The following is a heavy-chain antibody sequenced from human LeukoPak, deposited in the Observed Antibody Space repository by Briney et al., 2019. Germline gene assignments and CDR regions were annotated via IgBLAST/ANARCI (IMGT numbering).Heavy chain of an antibody. CDR3: ASRYYYDSSGYYNWFDP. CDR2: INHSGST. J-gene: IGHJ5*02. V-gene: IGHV4-39*07. Sequence: PSETLSLTCTVSGGSISSGGYYWSWIRQPPGKGLEWIGEINHSGSTNYNPSLKSRVTISVDTSKNQFSLKLSSVTAADTAVYYCASRYYYDSSGYYNWFDPWGQGALVTVSS. D-gene: IGHD3-22*01. CDR1: GGSISSGGYY.